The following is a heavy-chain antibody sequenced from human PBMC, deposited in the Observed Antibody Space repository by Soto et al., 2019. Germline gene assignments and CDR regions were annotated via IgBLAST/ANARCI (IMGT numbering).Heavy chain of an antibody. V-gene: IGHV4-31*03. Sequence: QVQLQESGPGLVKPSQTLSLTCTVSGGSISSGGYYWSWIRQHPGKGLEWIGYIYYSGSTYYNPSLKSRVTIAVDTSKYQFSLKLSSVTAAATAVYYCARGSDTAMGESYYFDYWGQGTLVTVSS. CDR1: GGSISSGGYY. J-gene: IGHJ4*02. D-gene: IGHD5-18*01. CDR2: IYYSGST. CDR3: ARGSDTAMGESYYFDY.